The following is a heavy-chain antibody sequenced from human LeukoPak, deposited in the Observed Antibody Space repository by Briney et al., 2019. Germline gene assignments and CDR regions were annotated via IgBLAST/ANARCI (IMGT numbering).Heavy chain of an antibody. Sequence: ASVKVSCKASGGTFSSYAISWVRQAPGQGLEWMGGIIPIFGTANYAQKFQGRVTITADKSTSTAYMELSSLRSEDTAVYYCARDLATRGNWFDPWGQGTLVTVSS. CDR2: IIPIFGTA. J-gene: IGHJ5*02. D-gene: IGHD5-12*01. CDR3: ARDLATRGNWFDP. V-gene: IGHV1-69*06. CDR1: GGTFSSYA.